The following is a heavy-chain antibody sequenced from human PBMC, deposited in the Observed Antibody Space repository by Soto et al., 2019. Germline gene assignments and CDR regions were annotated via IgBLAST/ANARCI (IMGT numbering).Heavy chain of an antibody. CDR1: GYTLTELS. J-gene: IGHJ4*02. Sequence: GASVKVACKFSGYTLTELSMHWVRQAPGKGLEWMGGFDPEDGETIYAQKFQGRVTMTEDTSTDTAYMELSSLRSEDTAVYYCATQTPGSYSPHDYWGQGTLVTVSS. D-gene: IGHD3-10*01. CDR2: FDPEDGET. CDR3: ATQTPGSYSPHDY. V-gene: IGHV1-24*01.